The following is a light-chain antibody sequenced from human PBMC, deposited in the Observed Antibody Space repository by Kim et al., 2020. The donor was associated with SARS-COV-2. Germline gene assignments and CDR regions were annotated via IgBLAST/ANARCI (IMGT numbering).Light chain of an antibody. V-gene: IGLV6-57*01. J-gene: IGLJ3*02. Sequence: NFMLTQPHSVSESPGKTVTISCTRSSGSIANNYVQWYQQRPGGSPTTVIYDDNQRPSGVPDRFSGSIDSSSNSASLTISGLKTEDEADYYCQSYDSSNQVFGGGTQLTVL. CDR2: DDN. CDR3: QSYDSSNQV. CDR1: SGSIANNY.